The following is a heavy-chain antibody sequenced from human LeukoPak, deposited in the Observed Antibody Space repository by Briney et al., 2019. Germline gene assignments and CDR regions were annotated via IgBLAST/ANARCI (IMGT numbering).Heavy chain of an antibody. CDR3: ARFAIVVVPADRSYYMDV. CDR2: IYHSGST. V-gene: IGHV4-38-2*01. Sequence: PSETLSLTCAVSGYSISSGYYWGWIRQPPGKGLERIGSIYHSGSTYYNPSLKSRVTISVDTSKNQFSLKLSSVTAADTAVYYCARFAIVVVPADRSYYMDVWGKGTTVTVSS. CDR1: GYSISSGYY. J-gene: IGHJ6*03. D-gene: IGHD2-2*01.